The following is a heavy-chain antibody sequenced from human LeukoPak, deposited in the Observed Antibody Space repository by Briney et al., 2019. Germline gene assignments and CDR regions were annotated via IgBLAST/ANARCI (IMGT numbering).Heavy chain of an antibody. J-gene: IGHJ4*02. CDR2: IKTDGSII. V-gene: IGHV3-74*03. CDR1: GFTFNSYY. Sequence: PGGSLRLSCAASGFTFNSYYMHWVRQAPGKGLVWVSYIKTDGSIIMYADSVKGRFTISRDNAKNTLYLQMNSLRAEDTAVYYCARDSESWTVTGPRFDYWGQGTLVTVSS. CDR3: ARDSESWTVTGPRFDY. D-gene: IGHD6-19*01.